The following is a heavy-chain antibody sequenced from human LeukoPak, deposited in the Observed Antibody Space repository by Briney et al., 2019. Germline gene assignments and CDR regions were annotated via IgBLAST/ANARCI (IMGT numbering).Heavy chain of an antibody. D-gene: IGHD3-10*01. V-gene: IGHV3-23*01. CDR3: AKDRGVWSFDI. Sequence: GGSLRLTCAASGFTLWTYGMTWVRQAPGKGLEWVSAISGSDDSTYYADSVKGRFTISRDNSKNTLDLQMNSLRAEDTAVYYCAKDRGVWSFDIWGQGTMVTVSS. CDR1: GFTLWTYG. J-gene: IGHJ3*02. CDR2: ISGSDDST.